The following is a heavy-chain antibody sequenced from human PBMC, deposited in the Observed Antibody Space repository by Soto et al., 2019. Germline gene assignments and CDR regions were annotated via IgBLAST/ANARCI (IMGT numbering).Heavy chain of an antibody. V-gene: IGHV1-69*01. CDR3: ARGGHNSGWYRTFDF. D-gene: IGHD6-13*01. Sequence: QVQLVQSGAEVKKPGSSVSVSCKSSRGTFTTDAISWVRQAPGQGLEWMGVIIPVFGPPTYAQKFQGRLTITADESTTTAHLELRNLRSEDTAIYYCARGGHNSGWYRTFDFWGQGTLDTVSS. J-gene: IGHJ4*02. CDR2: IIPVFGPP. CDR1: RGTFTTDA.